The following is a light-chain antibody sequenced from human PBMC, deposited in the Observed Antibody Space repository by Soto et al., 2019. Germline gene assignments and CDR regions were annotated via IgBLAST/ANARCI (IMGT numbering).Light chain of an antibody. J-gene: IGKJ4*01. CDR1: QSVSSIY. CDR3: QQYGSSPLT. Sequence: EIVLTQSPGTLSLSPGERATLSCRASQSVSSIYLAWYQQKPGQAPRLLNYGASSRPTGLPDRFSGSGSGTDFTLTISRLEPEDFAVYYCQQYGSSPLTFGGGTKVEIK. V-gene: IGKV3-20*01. CDR2: GAS.